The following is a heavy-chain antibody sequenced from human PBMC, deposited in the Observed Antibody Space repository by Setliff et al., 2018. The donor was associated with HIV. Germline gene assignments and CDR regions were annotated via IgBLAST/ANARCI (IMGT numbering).Heavy chain of an antibody. CDR1: GYTFTNYD. CDR3: ATGGYDVLTGYSPEAEYFQH. CDR2: MTPNSGNT. V-gene: IGHV1-8*02. J-gene: IGHJ1*01. D-gene: IGHD3-9*01. Sequence: ASVKVSCKTSGYTFTNYDINWVRQAPGQGLEWMGWMTPNSGNTGSAQKFQGRVTMTWDASIGTAYMELGNLRSEDTAIHYCATGGYDVLTGYSPEAEYFQHWGQGTPVTVSS.